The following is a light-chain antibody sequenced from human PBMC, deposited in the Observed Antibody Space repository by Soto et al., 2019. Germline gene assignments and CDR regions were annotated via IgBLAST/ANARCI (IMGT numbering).Light chain of an antibody. V-gene: IGKV1-16*01. CDR2: AAS. J-gene: IGKJ1*01. Sequence: DIQMTQSPSSLSVSVGDRVTITCRASQDIGSSLGWFQQKPGKAPKSLIYAASTLQVGVPSRFSSSGYGTDFILTISSLQPEDFATYYCQQYSYPRTFGQGTKVEIK. CDR1: QDIGSS. CDR3: QQYSYPRT.